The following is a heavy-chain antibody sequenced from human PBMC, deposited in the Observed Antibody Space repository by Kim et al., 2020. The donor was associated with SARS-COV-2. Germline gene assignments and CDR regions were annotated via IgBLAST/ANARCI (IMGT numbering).Heavy chain of an antibody. J-gene: IGHJ4*02. CDR3: ARDLEYYYGSGSYHY. V-gene: IGHV3-33*01. D-gene: IGHD3-10*01. Sequence: GGSLRLSCAASGFTFSSYGMHWVRQAPGKGLEWVAVIWYDGSNKYYADSVKGRFTISRANSKNTLYLQMNSLSAEDTAVYYCARDLEYYYGSGSYHYWGQGTLVTVSS. CDR1: GFTFSSYG. CDR2: IWYDGSNK.